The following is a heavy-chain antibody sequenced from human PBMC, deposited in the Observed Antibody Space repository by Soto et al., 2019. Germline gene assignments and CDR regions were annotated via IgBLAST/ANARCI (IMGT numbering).Heavy chain of an antibody. V-gene: IGHV3-33*01. Sequence: QVQLVESGGGVVQPGRSLRLSCAASGFTFSSYGMHWVRQAPGKGLEWVAVIWYDGINKYYADSVKGRFTISRDNSKNTRYLQMNSLRAEDTAVYYCSRADPAATFWFDPWGQGTLVTFSS. D-gene: IGHD2-2*01. CDR2: IWYDGINK. CDR3: SRADPAATFWFDP. J-gene: IGHJ5*02. CDR1: GFTFSSYG.